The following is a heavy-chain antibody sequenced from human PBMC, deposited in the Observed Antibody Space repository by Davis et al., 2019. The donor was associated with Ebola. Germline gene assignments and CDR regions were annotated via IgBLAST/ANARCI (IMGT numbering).Heavy chain of an antibody. J-gene: IGHJ6*02. V-gene: IGHV4-39*07. CDR2: IYYSGST. Sequence: SETLSLTCTVSGGSISSSSYYWGWIRQPPGKGLEWIGSIYYSGSTYYNPSLKSRVTISVDKSKNQFSLKLSSVTAADTAVYYCVRGGYCSSTSCYGYYYYGMDVWGQGTTVTVSS. D-gene: IGHD2-2*01. CDR3: VRGGYCSSTSCYGYYYYGMDV. CDR1: GGSISSSSYY.